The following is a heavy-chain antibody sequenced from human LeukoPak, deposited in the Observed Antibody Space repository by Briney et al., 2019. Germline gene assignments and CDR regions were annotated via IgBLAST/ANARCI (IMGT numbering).Heavy chain of an antibody. CDR1: GDSISSDY. CDR2: IYYTGST. V-gene: IGHV4-59*01. CDR3: ARLAPPSTMAARARSWSES. D-gene: IGHD6-6*01. Sequence: SETLSLTCTVSGDSISSDYWSWVRQPPGKGLEWIGYIYYTGSTNYNPSLKSRVTISVDTSKNQFSLKVSSVTAADTAVYYGARLAPPSTMAARARSWSESWGQGTLVTVSS. J-gene: IGHJ5*02.